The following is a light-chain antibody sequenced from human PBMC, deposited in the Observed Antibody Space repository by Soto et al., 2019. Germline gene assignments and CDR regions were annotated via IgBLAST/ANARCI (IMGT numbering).Light chain of an antibody. Sequence: IQMTQSPSSLSASVGDRVTMTRQASQDISDSLNWYQQKPGKAPKLVIYTASNLETGVPSRFSGSGSGTHFAFTISSLQPEDIATYYCQQYDDRPLTFGGGTKVDIK. V-gene: IGKV1-33*01. CDR1: QDISDS. CDR2: TAS. CDR3: QQYDDRPLT. J-gene: IGKJ4*01.